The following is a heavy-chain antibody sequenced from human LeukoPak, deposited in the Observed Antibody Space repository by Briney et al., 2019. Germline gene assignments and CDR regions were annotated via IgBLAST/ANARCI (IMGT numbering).Heavy chain of an antibody. Sequence: PGGSLRLSCAASGFTFSSYAMSWVRQAPGKGLEWVGRIKSKTDGGTTDYAAPVKGRFTISRDDSKNTLYLQMNSLKTEDTAVYYCTTDIWFGERNYWGQGTLVTVSA. CDR1: GFTFSSYA. J-gene: IGHJ4*02. D-gene: IGHD3-10*01. V-gene: IGHV3-15*01. CDR2: IKSKTDGGTT. CDR3: TTDIWFGERNY.